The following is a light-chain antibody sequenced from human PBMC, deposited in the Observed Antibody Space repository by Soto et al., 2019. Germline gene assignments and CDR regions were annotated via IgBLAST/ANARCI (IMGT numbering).Light chain of an antibody. CDR3: QPYGSSPRT. V-gene: IGKV3-20*01. CDR2: GAY. Sequence: IVLTEVPCTRSWSPGERFPLSWRAIGTVNSNYLAWYQQKRGQARRLLIYGAYRRATGITARFSGSGSGTDFTLTISSLQPEDFAAYYCQPYGSSPRTFGPGTQVDIK. CDR1: GTVNSNY. J-gene: IGKJ1*01.